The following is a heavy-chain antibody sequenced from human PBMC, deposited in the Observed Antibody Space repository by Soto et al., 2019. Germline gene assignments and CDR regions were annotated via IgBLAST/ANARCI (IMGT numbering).Heavy chain of an antibody. Sequence: SETLSLTCTVSGGSISSYYWSWIRQPPGKGLEWIGYIYYSGSTNYNPSLKSRVTISVDTSKNQFSLKLSSVTAADTAVYYCARDQTGTGSFDYWGQGTLVTVSS. CDR3: ARDQTGTGSFDY. V-gene: IGHV4-59*01. CDR2: IYYSGST. D-gene: IGHD1-1*01. J-gene: IGHJ4*02. CDR1: GGSISSYY.